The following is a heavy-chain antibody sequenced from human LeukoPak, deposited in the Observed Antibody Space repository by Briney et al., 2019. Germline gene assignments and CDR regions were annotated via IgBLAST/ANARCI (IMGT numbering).Heavy chain of an antibody. CDR1: GFTFDDYG. V-gene: IGHV3-20*04. D-gene: IGHD4-23*01. CDR3: ARDSPDYGGNGIDY. CDR2: INWNGGST. J-gene: IGHJ4*02. Sequence: GGSLRLSCAASGFTFDDYGTSWVRQAPGKGLEWVSGINWNGGSTGYADSVKGRFTISRDNAKNSLYLQMNSLRAEDTALYYCARDSPDYGGNGIDYWGQGTLVTVSS.